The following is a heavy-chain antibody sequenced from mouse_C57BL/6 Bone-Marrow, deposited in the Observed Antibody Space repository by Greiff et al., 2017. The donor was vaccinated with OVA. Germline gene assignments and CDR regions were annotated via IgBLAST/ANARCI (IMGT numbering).Heavy chain of an antibody. J-gene: IGHJ2*01. Sequence: QVQLQQPGAELVRPGSSVKLSCKASGYTFTSYWMDWVKQRPGQGLEWIGNIYPSDSETHYNQKFKDKATLTVDKSSSTAYMQLSSLTSEDSAVYYCARGKRGENYCDYWGQGTTLTVSS. CDR1: GYTFTSYW. CDR2: IYPSDSET. D-gene: IGHD2-1*01. CDR3: ARGKRGENYCDY. V-gene: IGHV1-61*01.